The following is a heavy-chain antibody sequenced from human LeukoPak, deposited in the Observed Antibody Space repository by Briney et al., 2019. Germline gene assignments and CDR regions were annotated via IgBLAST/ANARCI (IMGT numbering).Heavy chain of an antibody. V-gene: IGHV3-23*01. Sequence: PGGSLRLSCAASGFTFSNYAMSWVRQAPGKGLEWVSGISGSGDRTSYADPVKGRFTISRDNSKNTLFLEMNSLRAEDTAVYYCAKSDCISISCYMRDFWGQGTQVTVSS. J-gene: IGHJ4*02. CDR2: ISGSGDRT. CDR3: AKSDCISISCYMRDF. D-gene: IGHD2-2*02. CDR1: GFTFSNYA.